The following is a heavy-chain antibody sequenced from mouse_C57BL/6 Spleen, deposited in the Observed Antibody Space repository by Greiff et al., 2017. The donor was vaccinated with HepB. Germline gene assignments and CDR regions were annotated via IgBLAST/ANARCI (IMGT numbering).Heavy chain of an antibody. CDR2: INPYNGGT. Sequence: EVQLQQSGPVLVKPGASVKMSCKASGYTFTDYYMNWVKQSHGKSLEWIGVINPYNGGTSYNQKFKGKATLTGDKSSSTAYMERNSLTSEDSAVYYCARWGLRGYLDYWGQGTTLTVAS. CDR1: GYTFTDYY. D-gene: IGHD2-2*01. V-gene: IGHV1-19*01. J-gene: IGHJ2*01. CDR3: ARWGLRGYLDY.